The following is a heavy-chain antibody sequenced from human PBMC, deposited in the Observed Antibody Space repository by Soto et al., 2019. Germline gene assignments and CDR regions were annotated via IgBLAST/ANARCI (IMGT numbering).Heavy chain of an antibody. J-gene: IGHJ6*02. CDR1: GGTFSSYA. V-gene: IGHV1-69*12. Sequence: QVQLVQSGAEVKKPGSSVKVSCKVSGGTFSSYAISWVRQAPGQGLEWLGGIIPIFGKEDYAQKFQARVTITADESTSTAYVELSSLRSEDTAVYYRAKNPDNYYYGMDVWGQGTTVTVSS. CDR2: IIPIFGKE. CDR3: AKNPDNYYYGMDV. D-gene: IGHD3-9*01.